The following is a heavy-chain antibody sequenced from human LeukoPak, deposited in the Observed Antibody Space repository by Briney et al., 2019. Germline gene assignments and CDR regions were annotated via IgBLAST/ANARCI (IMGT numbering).Heavy chain of an antibody. V-gene: IGHV3-9*01. CDR3: AKSWSDYYYYGMDV. CDR1: GFTFDDYA. CDR2: ISWNSGSI. Sequence: SLRLSCAASGFTFDDYAMHWVRQAPGKGLEWVSGISWNSGSIGYADSVKGRFTISRDNAKNSLYLQMNSLRAEDTAVYYCAKSWSDYYYYGMDVWGQGTTVTVSS. J-gene: IGHJ6*02. D-gene: IGHD2-15*01.